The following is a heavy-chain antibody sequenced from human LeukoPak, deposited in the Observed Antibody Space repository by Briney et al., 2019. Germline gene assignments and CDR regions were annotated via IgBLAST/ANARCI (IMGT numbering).Heavy chain of an antibody. V-gene: IGHV1-18*01. J-gene: IGHJ3*02. CDR1: GYTFTSYG. Sequence: ASVKVSCKASGYTFTSYGISWVRQAPGQGLEWMGWISAYNGNTNYAQKLQGRVTMTTDTSTSTDYMELRSLRSDDTAVYYCARKDSGDYVYSFHIWGRGTMVTVSS. CDR3: ARKDSGDYVYSFHI. D-gene: IGHD4-17*01. CDR2: ISAYNGNT.